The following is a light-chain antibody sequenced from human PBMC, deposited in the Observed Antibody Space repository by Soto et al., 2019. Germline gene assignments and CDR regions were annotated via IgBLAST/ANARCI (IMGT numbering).Light chain of an antibody. J-gene: IGKJ2*01. Sequence: IVMTQSPATLSVSPGEGATLSCRASQNIGTKLAWYQQKPGQAPRLLIYGASLRATGVPARFSASGSGTDFNLTVSSLQSEDFALYYCQQYNNWPSMYTFGRGTKLEI. CDR2: GAS. CDR3: QQYNNWPSMYT. CDR1: QNIGTK. V-gene: IGKV3-15*01.